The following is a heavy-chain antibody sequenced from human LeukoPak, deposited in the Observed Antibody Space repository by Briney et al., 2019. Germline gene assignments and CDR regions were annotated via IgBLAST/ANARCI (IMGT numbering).Heavy chain of an antibody. CDR2: IESKNDGGTT. V-gene: IGHV3-15*04. D-gene: IGHD3-3*01. CDR3: ATVPGITAFGEVIDY. Sequence: NPGGSLRLSCAVSGVTVINARMNWVRQAPGGGLEWIGRIESKNDGGTTDYAAPVKGRFTISRDDSKNTVILHMNSLKTEDTAVYYCATVPGITAFGEVIDYWGQGTLVTISS. CDR1: GVTVINAR. J-gene: IGHJ4*02.